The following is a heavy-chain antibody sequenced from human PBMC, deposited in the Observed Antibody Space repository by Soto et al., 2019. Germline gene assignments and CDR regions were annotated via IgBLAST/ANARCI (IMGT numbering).Heavy chain of an antibody. D-gene: IGHD6-19*01. CDR3: AKHGQWLATPPEA. J-gene: IGHJ4*02. CDR1: GFSFGTFV. Sequence: PGGSLRLSCAASGFSFGTFVMTWFRQAPGGGLEWVASITDSGYTASYAETVEGRFTVSRGNSKNKLHLQMNDLRAEDTATYYCAKHGQWLATPPEAWGQGTLVTVSS. V-gene: IGHV3-23*01. CDR2: ITDSGYTA.